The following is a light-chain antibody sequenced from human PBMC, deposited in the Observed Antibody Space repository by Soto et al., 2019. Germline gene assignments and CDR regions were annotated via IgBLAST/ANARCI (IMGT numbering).Light chain of an antibody. J-gene: IGKJ4*01. Sequence: EIVLTQSPATLSLSPGERATLSCRASQTVGSYLAWYQQKPGQAPRLLIYDASNRATGIPARFSGSGSGKDFTLTISSLEPEDFAVYYSQQRNNLPLTFGAGTKVDIX. CDR1: QTVGSY. CDR3: QQRNNLPLT. V-gene: IGKV3-11*01. CDR2: DAS.